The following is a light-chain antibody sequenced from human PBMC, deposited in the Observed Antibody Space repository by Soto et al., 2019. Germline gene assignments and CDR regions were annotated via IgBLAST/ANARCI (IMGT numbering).Light chain of an antibody. CDR2: GAS. Sequence: EIVLTQSPGTLSLSPGERATLSCRASQSVSSSYLAWYQQKPGQAPRLLIYGASSRATGIPDRFSGSGSGTAFTRTISTPEPEDFAVYYCQRYGSSLITYGQGTRLEIK. CDR3: QRYGSSLIT. CDR1: QSVSSSY. J-gene: IGKJ5*01. V-gene: IGKV3-20*01.